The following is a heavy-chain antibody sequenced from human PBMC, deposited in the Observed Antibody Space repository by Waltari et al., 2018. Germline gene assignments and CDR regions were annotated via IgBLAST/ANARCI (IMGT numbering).Heavy chain of an antibody. Sequence: QVQLQESGPGLVKPSETLSLTCAVSGYSISSGYYWAWIRQPPGKGLEWIGSIYHSGSTYYNPSLKSRVTISVDTSKNQFSLKLSSVTAADTAVYYCARLGGYSSSLDYWGQGTLVTVSS. CDR3: ARLGGYSSSLDY. CDR2: IYHSGST. CDR1: GYSISSGYY. V-gene: IGHV4-38-2*01. D-gene: IGHD6-13*01. J-gene: IGHJ4*02.